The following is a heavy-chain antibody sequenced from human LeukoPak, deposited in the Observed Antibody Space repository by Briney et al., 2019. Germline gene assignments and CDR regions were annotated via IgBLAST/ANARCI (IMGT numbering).Heavy chain of an antibody. CDR1: GFTFSSYS. Sequence: VGSLRLSCAGSGFTFSSYSMNVVRGAPGKGLEGVSSMSSSSSYIYYADSVKVRFTISRDNDKNSLYLQMNSLRAEATAVYYCARIRRGYTYGYYAYWGQGTLVTVSS. D-gene: IGHD5-18*01. V-gene: IGHV3-21*01. CDR2: MSSSSSYI. CDR3: ARIRRGYTYGYYAY. J-gene: IGHJ4*02.